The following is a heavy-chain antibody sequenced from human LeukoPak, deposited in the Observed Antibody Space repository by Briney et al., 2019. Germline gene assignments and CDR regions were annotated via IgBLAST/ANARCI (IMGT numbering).Heavy chain of an antibody. V-gene: IGHV3-23*01. Sequence: GGSLRLSCAASGFTFSSYAMSWVRQAPGKGLEWVSAISGSGGSTYYADSVKGRFTISRDNSKNTLYLQMNSLRAEDTAVYYCAKTYSSGWFLGDYFDYWGQGTLVTVSS. CDR3: AKTYSSGWFLGDYFDY. J-gene: IGHJ4*02. CDR2: ISGSGGST. D-gene: IGHD6-19*01. CDR1: GFTFSSYA.